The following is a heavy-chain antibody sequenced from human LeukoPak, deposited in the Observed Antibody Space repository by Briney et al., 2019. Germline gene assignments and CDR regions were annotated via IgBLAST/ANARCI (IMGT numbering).Heavy chain of an antibody. J-gene: IGHJ3*02. CDR1: GYTFTIYY. CDR3: ARARYSSSWADAFDI. D-gene: IGHD6-13*01. CDR2: INPSGGST. Sequence: ASVKVSCKASGYTFTIYYIHWVRQAPGQGLEWMGLINPSGGSTNYAQKFQGRVTMTRDTSTSTVYMELSSLRSEDTAVYYCARARYSSSWADAFDIWGQGTMVTVSS. V-gene: IGHV1-46*01.